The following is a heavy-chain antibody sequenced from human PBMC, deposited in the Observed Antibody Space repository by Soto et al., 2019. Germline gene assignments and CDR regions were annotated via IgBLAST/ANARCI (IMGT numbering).Heavy chain of an antibody. J-gene: IGHJ4*02. CDR2: IIPIFGTA. CDR3: ARERPTPIAAAGSFDY. CDR1: GYTLTSHH. Sequence: SVKVSCKASGYTLTSHHLHWVRQAPGQGLEWMGGIIPIFGTANYAQKFQGRVTITADESTSTAYMELSSLRSEDTAVYYCARERPTPIAAAGSFDYWGQGTLVTVSS. V-gene: IGHV1-69*13. D-gene: IGHD6-13*01.